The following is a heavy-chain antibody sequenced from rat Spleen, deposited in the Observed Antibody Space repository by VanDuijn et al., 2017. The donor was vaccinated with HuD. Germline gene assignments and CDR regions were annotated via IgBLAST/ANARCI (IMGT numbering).Heavy chain of an antibody. CDR1: GLSLTSNS. CDR2: INGAGST. Sequence: VQLKESGPGLVQPSQTLSLTCTVSGLSLTSNSVSWIRQPPGNKLEWMGYINGAGSTNYNPSLKSRISITRDTSKNQFFLQVNSVTTEDTATYFCARWDYYSPRWYFDFWGPGTMVTVSS. V-gene: IGHV3-3*01. CDR3: ARWDYYSPRWYFDF. D-gene: IGHD1-1*01. J-gene: IGHJ1*01.